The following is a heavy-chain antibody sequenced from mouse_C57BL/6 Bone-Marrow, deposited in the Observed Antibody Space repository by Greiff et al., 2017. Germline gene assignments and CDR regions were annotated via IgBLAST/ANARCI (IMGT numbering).Heavy chain of an antibody. Sequence: VQLQQSGAELARPGASVKLSCKASGYTFTSYGISWVKQRTGQGLEWIGEIYPRSGNPYYNEKFKGKATLTADKSSSTAYMELRSLTSEDSAVYFCARGDYYAMDYWGQGTSVTVSS. CDR3: ARGDYYAMDY. CDR2: IYPRSGNP. J-gene: IGHJ4*01. V-gene: IGHV1-81*01. CDR1: GYTFTSYG.